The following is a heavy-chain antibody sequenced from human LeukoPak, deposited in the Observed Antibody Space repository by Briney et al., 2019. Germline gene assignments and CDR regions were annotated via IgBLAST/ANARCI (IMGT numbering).Heavy chain of an antibody. CDR2: ISGTSSYI. D-gene: IGHD3-9*01. J-gene: IGHJ4*02. CDR3: ARATGYYDILTGYYIS. Sequence: PGGSLRLSCAASGFTFSSYSMNWVRQAPGKGLEWVSSISGTSSYIYYTDSVKGRFTISRDNAKNSLYLQMNSLRSDDTAVYYCARATGYYDILTGYYISWGQGTLVTVSS. V-gene: IGHV3-21*04. CDR1: GFTFSSYS.